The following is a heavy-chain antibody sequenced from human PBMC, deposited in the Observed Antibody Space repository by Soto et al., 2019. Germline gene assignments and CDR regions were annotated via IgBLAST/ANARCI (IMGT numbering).Heavy chain of an antibody. J-gene: IGHJ3*02. V-gene: IGHV3-9*01. CDR1: GFTFDDYA. CDR3: GKDRTIWGKMTRRGAFHI. CDR2: IAWNSDSI. Sequence: EVQLVESGGGLVQPGRSLRLSCAASGFTFDDYAMHWVRQAPGKGLEWVSSIAWNSDSIDYADSVKGRFTISRDNAKNSPDPEMNQPTNEGQALIHRGKDRTIWGKMTRRGAFHIWGQGTMVTVSS. D-gene: IGHD7-27*01.